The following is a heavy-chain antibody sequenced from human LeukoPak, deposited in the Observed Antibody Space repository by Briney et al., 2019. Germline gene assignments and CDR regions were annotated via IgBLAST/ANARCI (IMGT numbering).Heavy chain of an antibody. D-gene: IGHD3-22*01. CDR2: IEQDGSEK. CDR3: ARAYYYDRSGY. Sequence: GGSLRLSCAASGFTFGNYLMGWVRQAPGKGLEWVANIEQDGSEKYYVDSVKGRFTISRDNAKNALSLQMNSLRVEDTAVYYCARAYYYDRSGYWGQGTLVTVSS. J-gene: IGHJ4*02. CDR1: GFTFGNYL. V-gene: IGHV3-7*04.